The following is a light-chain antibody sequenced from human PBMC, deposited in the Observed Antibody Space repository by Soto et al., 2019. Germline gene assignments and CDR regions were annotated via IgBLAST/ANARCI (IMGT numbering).Light chain of an antibody. V-gene: IGKV3-20*01. CDR2: GAS. CDR3: QQYGSSPCT. CDR1: QTVSSNY. Sequence: EIVLTQSPGPLSLSPGERATLSCRASQTVSSNYLAWYRQKPGQAPRLLISGASSRATGIPDRVSGSGSGTDFTLTISRLEPEDFAVYYCQQYGSSPCTFGQGTKREIK. J-gene: IGKJ2*02.